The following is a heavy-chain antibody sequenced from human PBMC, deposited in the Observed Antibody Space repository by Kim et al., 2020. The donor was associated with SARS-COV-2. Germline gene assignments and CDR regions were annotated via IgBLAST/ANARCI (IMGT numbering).Heavy chain of an antibody. V-gene: IGHV4-39*01. D-gene: IGHD6-19*01. CDR3: ARQGRGGGWYKAFDN. J-gene: IGHJ4*02. Sequence: PSLKSRVSMSVDRSKNQFSLTLSSVTAADTAVYHCARQGRGGGWYKAFDNWGQGILVTVSS.